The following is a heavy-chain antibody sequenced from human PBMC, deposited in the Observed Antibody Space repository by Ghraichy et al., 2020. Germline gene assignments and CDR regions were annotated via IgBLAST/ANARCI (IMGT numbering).Heavy chain of an antibody. CDR3: DFRRTASGIPQQSDLEY. CDR1: GFIFSNYA. D-gene: IGHD6-13*01. Sequence: GGSLRLSCAGSGFIFSNYALHWVRQAPGKGLEWVAAISDDGSRTFYADSVKGRVTISRDNSNNSGFLQMHSLRTEDTAVYYCDFRRTASGIPQQSDLEYWGQGAMVTVSS. J-gene: IGHJ4*02. CDR2: ISDDGSRT. V-gene: IGHV3-30*04.